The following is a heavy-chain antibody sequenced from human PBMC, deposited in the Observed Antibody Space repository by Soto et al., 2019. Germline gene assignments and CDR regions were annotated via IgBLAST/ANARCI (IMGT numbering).Heavy chain of an antibody. D-gene: IGHD6-13*01. CDR1: GYSVSSYW. V-gene: IGHV5-51*01. CDR2: IYPGDSDT. CDR3: ARLSRIAAAAYFDY. J-gene: IGHJ4*02. Sequence: GGAPKISCKGSGYSVSSYWIGRVRPNPGKGLGWMGIIYPGDSDTRYSPSSQGQVTISAEKSISTAYLQWSGLRASDTAMYYCARLSRIAAAAYFDYWGQGTLVPVSS.